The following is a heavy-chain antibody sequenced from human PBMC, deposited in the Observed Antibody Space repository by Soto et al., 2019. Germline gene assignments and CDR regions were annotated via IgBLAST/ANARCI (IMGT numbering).Heavy chain of an antibody. V-gene: IGHV3-21*01. J-gene: IGHJ4*02. Sequence: EVQLVESGGGLVKPGGSLRLSCAASGFTFSSYSFHLVSQARGKGLEWVSSISRNSAYIYYVDSVKCRFTNSRDNAKNSLYPQLNSLRGEDTAVYYCTRAPVDVVESSPSGYWGQGTRVTVSS. CDR1: GFTFSSYS. CDR3: TRAPVDVVESSPSGY. D-gene: IGHD2-21*01. CDR2: ISRNSAYI.